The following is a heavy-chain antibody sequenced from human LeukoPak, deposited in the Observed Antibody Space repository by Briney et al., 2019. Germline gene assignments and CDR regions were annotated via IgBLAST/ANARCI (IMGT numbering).Heavy chain of an antibody. D-gene: IGHD3-16*01. CDR1: GFTFSNAW. CDR3: AKEGEHSPGWEGDY. J-gene: IGHJ4*02. CDR2: IKSKTDGGTT. V-gene: IGHV3-15*01. Sequence: PGGSLRLSCAASGFTFSNAWMSWVRQAPGKGLEWVGRIKSKTDGGTTDYAAPVKGRFTISRDDSKNTLYLQMNSLRAEDTAVYYCAKEGEHSPGWEGDYWGQGTLVTVSS.